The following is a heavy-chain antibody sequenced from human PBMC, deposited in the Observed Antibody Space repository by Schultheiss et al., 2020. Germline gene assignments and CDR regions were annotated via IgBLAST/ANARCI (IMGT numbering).Heavy chain of an antibody. Sequence: ASVKVSCKASGGTFSSYAISWVRQAPGQGLEWMGGINPNSGGTIYAQKFQGRVTMTRDTSISTAYMELSRLRSDDTAVYYCARDPGAAAAGTGFDYWGQGTLVTVSS. J-gene: IGHJ4*02. CDR1: GGTFSSYA. CDR2: INPNSGGT. V-gene: IGHV1-2*02. CDR3: ARDPGAAAAGTGFDY. D-gene: IGHD6-13*01.